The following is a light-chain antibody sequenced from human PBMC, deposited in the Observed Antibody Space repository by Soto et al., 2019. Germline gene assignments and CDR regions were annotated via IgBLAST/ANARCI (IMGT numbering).Light chain of an antibody. Sequence: EIVMTQSPATLSVSVGDRATISCRASQSVSSNLAWYQQKPGQAPRLLIYGASTRATGIPARISGSGSGTEFTLTITSLQSEDFAVYYCQQYNKSRTFGQGTKVEIK. J-gene: IGKJ1*01. CDR3: QQYNKSRT. CDR2: GAS. V-gene: IGKV3-15*01. CDR1: QSVSSN.